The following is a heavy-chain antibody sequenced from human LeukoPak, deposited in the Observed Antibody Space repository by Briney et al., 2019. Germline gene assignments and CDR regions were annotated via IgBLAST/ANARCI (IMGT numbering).Heavy chain of an antibody. J-gene: IGHJ4*02. CDR1: GFTFSNYN. Sequence: PGGSLRLSCVVSGFTFSNYNMNWVRQAPGKGLEWVSYISNGGSITYYADSVKGRFTISRDNAKNSLYLQMNSLRAEDTAVYYCARDLEWPMVRGVPHYYFDYWGQGTLVTVSS. V-gene: IGHV3-48*01. CDR2: ISNGGSIT. CDR3: ARDLEWPMVRGVPHYYFDY. D-gene: IGHD3-10*01.